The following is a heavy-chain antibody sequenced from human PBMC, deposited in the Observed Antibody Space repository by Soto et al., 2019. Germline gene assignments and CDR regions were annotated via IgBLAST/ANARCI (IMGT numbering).Heavy chain of an antibody. V-gene: IGHV4-61*01. CDR2: IYYSGST. CDR1: GGSVSSGSYY. D-gene: IGHD3-16*01. J-gene: IGHJ4*02. CDR3: ARGARALYYFDY. Sequence: PSETLSLTXTVSGGSVSSGSYYWSWIRQPPGKGLEWIGYIYYSGSTNYNPSLKSRVTISVDTSKNQFSLKLSSVTAADTAVYYCARGARALYYFDYWGQGTLVTVSS.